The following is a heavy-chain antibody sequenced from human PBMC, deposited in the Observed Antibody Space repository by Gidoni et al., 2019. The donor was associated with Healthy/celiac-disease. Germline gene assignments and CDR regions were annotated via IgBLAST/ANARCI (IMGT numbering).Heavy chain of an antibody. CDR1: GGSISSRSYY. V-gene: IGHV4-39*01. J-gene: IGHJ3*02. CDR3: ARRQRITMIVVPPHDAFDI. CDR2: IYYSGST. D-gene: IGHD3-22*01. Sequence: QLQLQESGPGLVKPSETLSLTCTVSGGSISSRSYYWGWIRQPPGKGLEWIGSIYYSGSTYYNPSLKSRVTISVDTSKNQFSLKLSSVTAADTAVYYCARRQRITMIVVPPHDAFDIWGQGTMVTVSS.